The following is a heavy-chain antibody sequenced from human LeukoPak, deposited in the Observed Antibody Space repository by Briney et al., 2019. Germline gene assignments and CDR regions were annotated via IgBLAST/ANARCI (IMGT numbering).Heavy chain of an antibody. J-gene: IGHJ4*02. CDR2: TYYRSKWYH. V-gene: IGHV6-1*01. CDR3: AKKMSITAASQVDY. CDR1: GDSVSSKSAA. Sequence: SQTLSLTCAISGDSVSSKSAAWNWIRQSPSRGLEWLGRTYYRSKWYHEYAVSVKSRITINPDTSKNQFSLQLNSVTPEDTAVYYCAKKMSITAASQVDYWGQGTLVTVSS. D-gene: IGHD1-20*01.